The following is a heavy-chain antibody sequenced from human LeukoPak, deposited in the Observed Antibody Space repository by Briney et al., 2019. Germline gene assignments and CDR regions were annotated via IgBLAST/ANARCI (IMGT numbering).Heavy chain of an antibody. CDR3: TKDRYCTTTFCPLDY. V-gene: IGHV3-43*01. CDR2: ISRDGGST. J-gene: IGHJ4*02. Sequence: GGSLRLSCAASGFTFDDYTFHWVRHAPGKGLEWVSLISRDGGSTYYADSVRGRFTISRDNSKNSLYLQMNSLRTEDTALYYCTKDRYCTTTFCPLDYWGQGTLVTASS. D-gene: IGHD2-8*01. CDR1: GFTFDDYT.